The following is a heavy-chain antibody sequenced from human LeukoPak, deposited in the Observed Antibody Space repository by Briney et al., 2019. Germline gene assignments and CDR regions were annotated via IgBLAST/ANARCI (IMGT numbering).Heavy chain of an antibody. J-gene: IGHJ6*03. CDR2: IYSGGST. V-gene: IGHV3-53*01. Sequence: GGSLRLSCAASGFTVNSNYMTWVRQAPGKGLEWVSVIYSGGSTNYADSVKGRFTISRDNSKNTLYLQMNSLRAEDTAVYYCARGGSSSSGFAYYYYMDVWGKGTTVTVSS. CDR1: GFTVNSNY. CDR3: ARGGSSSSGFAYYYYMDV. D-gene: IGHD6-6*01.